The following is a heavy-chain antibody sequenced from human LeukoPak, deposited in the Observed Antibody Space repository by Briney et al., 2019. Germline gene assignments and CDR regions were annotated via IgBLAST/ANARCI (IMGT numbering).Heavy chain of an antibody. CDR3: ARSRAGGNFSFDK. Sequence: GGSLRLSCAVSGFTFRTYTMNWVRQAPGKGLEWVSSIGSSLTYMYYAGSVKGRFTVSRDNAQNSLYLQMNSLRAEDTAVYYCARSRAGGNFSFDKWGQGTLVTVSS. D-gene: IGHD2-8*02. CDR2: IGSSLTYM. CDR1: GFTFRTYT. V-gene: IGHV3-21*06. J-gene: IGHJ4*02.